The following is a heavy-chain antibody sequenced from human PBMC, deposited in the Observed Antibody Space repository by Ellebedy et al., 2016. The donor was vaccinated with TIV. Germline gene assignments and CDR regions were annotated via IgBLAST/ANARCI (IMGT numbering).Heavy chain of an antibody. J-gene: IGHJ3*01. Sequence: GGSLRLSCAASELNVSSNYMSWVRQAPGRGLEWVSVISVGGSAYYADSVEGRFTISRDNSRNTLFLQMNGLRAEDTAVYYCAGETFNDVDLDLWGLFDVWGQGTTVTVSS. CDR2: ISVGGSA. CDR1: ELNVSSNY. CDR3: AGETFNDVDLDLWGLFDV. D-gene: IGHD3-10*01. V-gene: IGHV3-66*01.